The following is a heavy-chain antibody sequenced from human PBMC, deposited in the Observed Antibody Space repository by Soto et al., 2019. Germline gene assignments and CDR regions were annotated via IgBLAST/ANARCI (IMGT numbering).Heavy chain of an antibody. V-gene: IGHV3-74*01. CDR1: GFTFSSYW. D-gene: IGHD3-22*01. CDR3: VRGDGDYYDGNGYLGRH. CDR2: IKNDGSGT. J-gene: IGHJ4*02. Sequence: EVQLVESGGGLVQPGGSLRLSCAASGFTFSSYWMHWVRQVPGKGPVWVSRIKNDGSGTYYADSVKGRLTMSRDNAKNTVYLQMNSLRAEDTAVYYCVRGDGDYYDGNGYLGRHWGQGTLVTFSS.